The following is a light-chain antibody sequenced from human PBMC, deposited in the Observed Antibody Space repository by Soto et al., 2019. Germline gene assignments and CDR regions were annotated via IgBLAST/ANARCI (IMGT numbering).Light chain of an antibody. Sequence: EIVLTQSPGTLSLSPGERATLSCRASQSVSSSQLAWFQQKPGQAPRLLTYGASSRATGIPDRFSGSGSGTDFTLTISSLQSEDFAVYYCQQYNNWWTFGQGTKVEIK. V-gene: IGKV3-20*01. CDR2: GAS. CDR1: QSVSSSQ. CDR3: QQYNNWWT. J-gene: IGKJ1*01.